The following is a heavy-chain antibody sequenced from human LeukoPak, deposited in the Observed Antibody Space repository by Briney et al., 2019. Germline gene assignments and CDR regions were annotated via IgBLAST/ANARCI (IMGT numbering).Heavy chain of an antibody. CDR2: VTPSTGDT. V-gene: IGHV1-2*02. J-gene: IGHJ5*01. D-gene: IGHD6-13*01. Sequence: GASVTVSCTASGYTFTEYYIHWLRQAPGQGLEWMGWVTPSTGDTFYAQNFRGKVTMTRDTSISTAYMQLGGLKSDDTAVYYCARDIAPSGSWWFDSWGQGTLVSVSS. CDR3: ARDIAPSGSWWFDS. CDR1: GYTFTEYY.